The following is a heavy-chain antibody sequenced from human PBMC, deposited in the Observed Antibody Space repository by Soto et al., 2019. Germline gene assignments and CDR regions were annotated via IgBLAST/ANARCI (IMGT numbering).Heavy chain of an antibody. D-gene: IGHD1-1*01. CDR2: ITGSGGNT. CDR1: GFTFNNYA. CDR3: AKVGYKFATGSVDWFDP. J-gene: IGHJ5*02. V-gene: IGHV3-23*01. Sequence: GGSLRLSCAVSGFTFNNYAMSWVRQAPGKGLEWVSAITGSGGNTYYADSVKGRFTISRDNSKDTLFLQMNSLRAEDTAVYYCAKVGYKFATGSVDWFDPWGQGTLVTVSS.